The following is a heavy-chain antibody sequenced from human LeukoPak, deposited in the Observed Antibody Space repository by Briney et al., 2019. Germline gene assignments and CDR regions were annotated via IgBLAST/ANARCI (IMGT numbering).Heavy chain of an antibody. V-gene: IGHV1-2*06. CDR2: INPNSGGT. CDR3: ARRATTVSSEIHWYFDL. CDR1: GYTFTGYY. Sequence: ASVKVSCKASGYTFTGYYMHWVRQAPGQGLEWMGRINPNSGGTNYAQKFQGRVTMTRDTSISTAYMELSSLRSEDTAVYYYARRATTVSSEIHWYFDLWGRGTLVTVSS. D-gene: IGHD4-11*01. J-gene: IGHJ2*01.